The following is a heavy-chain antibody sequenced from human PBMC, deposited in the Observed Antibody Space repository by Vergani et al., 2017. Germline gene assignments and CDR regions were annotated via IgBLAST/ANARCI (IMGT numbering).Heavy chain of an antibody. J-gene: IGHJ4*02. D-gene: IGHD3-16*01. CDR3: AKHFRGWGIDY. CDR1: GFTLSNYD. V-gene: IGHV3-30*02. Sequence: VQLVESGGGIVKPGRSLRLSCATSGFTLSNYDMQWIRQGPGKGLEFVAFIQFDGSNQYYADSVKGRFTLSRDFSKNTLYLQMNSLRTDDTATYYCAKHFRGWGIDYWGQGTQVIVSS. CDR2: IQFDGSNQ.